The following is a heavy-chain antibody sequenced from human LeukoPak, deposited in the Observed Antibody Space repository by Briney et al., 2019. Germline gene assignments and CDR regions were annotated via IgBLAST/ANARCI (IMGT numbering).Heavy chain of an antibody. CDR2: ISYDGSNK. J-gene: IGHJ4*02. V-gene: IGHV3-30*12. CDR1: GFTFSSYG. CDR3: ARDQSRGQQWMYHLDD. Sequence: PGRSLRLSCAASGFTFSSYGMHWVRQAPGKGLEWVAVISYDGSNKYYADSVKGRFTISRDNAKNSLFLQMNSLRVDDTAVYFCARDQSRGQQWMYHLDDWGQGTLVTVS. D-gene: IGHD5-24*01.